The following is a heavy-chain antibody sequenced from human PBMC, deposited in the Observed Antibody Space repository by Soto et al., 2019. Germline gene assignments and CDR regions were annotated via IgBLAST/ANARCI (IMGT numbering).Heavy chain of an antibody. CDR2: IYASGIP. Sequence: SATRSITWTISGGSVSVYYWSWLRQPPGQGLEWIGYIYASGIPYYNPSLKSRVTISADTSKNQISLKLTSPTAADTAVYYCARGVGSSPPQYWGRGTLVTVSS. V-gene: IGHV4-59*02. J-gene: IGHJ4*02. D-gene: IGHD1-26*01. CDR3: ARGVGSSPPQY. CDR1: GGSVSVYY.